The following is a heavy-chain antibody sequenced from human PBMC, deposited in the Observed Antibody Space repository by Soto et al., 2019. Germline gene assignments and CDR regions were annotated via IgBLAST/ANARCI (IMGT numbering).Heavy chain of an antibody. Sequence: PGGSLRLSCAASGFTLSNFWMTWVRQAPGKGLEWVASIKQDGSEQYYLDSVKGRFTISRDNAKNTLYLQMNSLRVEDTALYYCARPPHCMDVWGQGTRVTVSS. J-gene: IGHJ6*02. CDR3: ARPPHCMDV. CDR2: IKQDGSEQ. CDR1: GFTLSNFW. V-gene: IGHV3-7*03.